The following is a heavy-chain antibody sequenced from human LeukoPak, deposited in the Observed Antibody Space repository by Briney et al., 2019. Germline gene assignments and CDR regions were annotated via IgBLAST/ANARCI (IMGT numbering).Heavy chain of an antibody. CDR1: GYTFTSYG. J-gene: IGHJ4*02. D-gene: IGHD3-16*02. Sequence: ASVKVSCKASGYTFTSYGISWVRQAPGQGLEWMGWISAYNGNTNYAQKLQGRVTMTTDTSTSTAYMELRSLRSDDTAVYYCARAYVWGSYRGNGFDYWGQGTLLTVSS. CDR2: ISAYNGNT. CDR3: ARAYVWGSYRGNGFDY. V-gene: IGHV1-18*01.